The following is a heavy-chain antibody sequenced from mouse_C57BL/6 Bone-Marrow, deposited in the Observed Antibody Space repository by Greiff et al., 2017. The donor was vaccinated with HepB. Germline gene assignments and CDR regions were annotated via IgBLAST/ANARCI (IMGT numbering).Heavy chain of an antibody. CDR1: GYTFTSYR. CDR2: IYPGNSDT. CDR3: TRGPITTVVDYYAMDY. J-gene: IGHJ4*01. D-gene: IGHD1-1*01. Sequence: VQLQQSGTVLARPGASVKMSCKTSGYTFTSYRMHWVKQRPGQGLEWIGAIYPGNSDTSYNQKFKGKAKLTAVTSASTAYMELSSLTNEDSAVYYCTRGPITTVVDYYAMDYWGQGTSVTVSS. V-gene: IGHV1-5*01.